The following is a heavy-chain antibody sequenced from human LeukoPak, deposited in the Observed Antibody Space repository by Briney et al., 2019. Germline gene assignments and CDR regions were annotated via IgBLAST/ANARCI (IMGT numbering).Heavy chain of an antibody. J-gene: IGHJ4*02. CDR1: GFTFSSYW. V-gene: IGHV3-7*01. D-gene: IGHD5-24*01. CDR2: IKQDGSDK. Sequence: PGGSLRLSCAASGFTFSSYWVSWVRQAPGRGLEWVANIKQDGSDKYYVDSVKGRFTISRDNAKNSLYLQMNSLRAEDTAVYYCARVGDGYNYGYYFDYWGQGTLVTVSS. CDR3: ARVGDGYNYGYYFDY.